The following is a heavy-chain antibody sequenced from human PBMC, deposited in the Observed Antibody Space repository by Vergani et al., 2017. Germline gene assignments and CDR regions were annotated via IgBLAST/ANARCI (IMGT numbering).Heavy chain of an antibody. Sequence: VQLVESGGGLVQPGGSLRLSCAASGFTFSSYGMHWVRQAPGKGLEWVAVIWYDGSNKYYADSVKGRFTISRDNSKNTLYLQMNSLRAEDTAVYYCARAITAGTGIPFDYWGQGTLVTVSS. D-gene: IGHD6-13*01. CDR2: IWYDGSNK. CDR1: GFTFSSYG. J-gene: IGHJ4*02. CDR3: ARAITAGTGIPFDY. V-gene: IGHV3-33*08.